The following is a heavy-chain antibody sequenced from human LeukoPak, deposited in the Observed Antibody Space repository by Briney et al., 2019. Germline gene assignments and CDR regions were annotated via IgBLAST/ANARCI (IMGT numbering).Heavy chain of an antibody. V-gene: IGHV4-34*01. CDR1: GGSFSGYY. CDR2: INHSGST. Sequence: SETLSLTCDVYGGSFSGYYWNWIRQPPGKGLEWIGEINHSGSTNYNPSLKSRVTMSIDTSKKQFSLKLSSVTAADTAIYYCAWANYYYYYMDVWGKGTTVTVSS. J-gene: IGHJ6*03. CDR3: AWANYYYYYMDV.